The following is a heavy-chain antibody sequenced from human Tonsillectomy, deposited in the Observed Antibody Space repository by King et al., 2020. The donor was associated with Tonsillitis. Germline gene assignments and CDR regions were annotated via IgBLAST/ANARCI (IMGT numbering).Heavy chain of an antibody. D-gene: IGHD3-10*01. Sequence: VQLVESGAEVKKPGASVKVSCKASGYTFTGYYMHWVRQAPGQGLEWMGWINPNSGGTNYAQKFQGWVTMTRDTSISTAYMELSRLRSDDTAVYYCARVIMVRGYPSFDYWGQGTLVTVSS. CDR3: ARVIMVRGYPSFDY. V-gene: IGHV1-2*04. CDR2: INPNSGGT. J-gene: IGHJ4*02. CDR1: GYTFTGYY.